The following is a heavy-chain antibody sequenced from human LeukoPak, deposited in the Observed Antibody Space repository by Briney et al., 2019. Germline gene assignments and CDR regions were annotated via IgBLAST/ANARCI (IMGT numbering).Heavy chain of an antibody. CDR1: GGSVSSGSYY. CDR2: IYYSGST. Sequence: PSETLSLTCTVSGGSVSSGSYYWSWIRQPPGKGLEWIGYIYYSGSTNYNPSLKSRVTISVDTSKNQFSLKLSSVTAADTAVYYCARDITTQENWFDPWGQGTLVTVSS. CDR3: ARDITTQENWFDP. J-gene: IGHJ5*02. D-gene: IGHD4-11*01. V-gene: IGHV4-61*01.